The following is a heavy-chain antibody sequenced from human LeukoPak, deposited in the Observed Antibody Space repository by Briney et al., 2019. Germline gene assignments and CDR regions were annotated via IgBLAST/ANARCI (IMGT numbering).Heavy chain of an antibody. V-gene: IGHV3-9*01. CDR3: AKDRGSSRILDY. D-gene: IGHD6-13*01. CDR1: GFTFDDYA. Sequence: GGSLRLSCAASGFTFDDYAMHWVRQAPGKGLEWVSGISWDSGSIGYADPVKGRFTISRDNAKNSLYLQMNRLRAEDTALYYCAKDRGSSRILDYWGQGTLVTVSS. CDR2: ISWDSGSI. J-gene: IGHJ4*02.